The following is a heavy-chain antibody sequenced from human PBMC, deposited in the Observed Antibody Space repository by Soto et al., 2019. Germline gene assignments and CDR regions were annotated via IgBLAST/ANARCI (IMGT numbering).Heavy chain of an antibody. CDR1: GYTLTELS. D-gene: IGHD1-26*01. V-gene: IGHV1-24*01. CDR3: ATRPLDIVGATTTLYYYYYGMDV. J-gene: IGHJ6*02. Sequence: GASVKVSCKVSGYTLTELSMHWVRQAPGKGLEWMGGFDPEDGETIYAQKFQGRVTMTEDTSTDTAYMELSSLRSEDTAVYYCATRPLDIVGATTTLYYYYYGMDVWGQGTTVTVSS. CDR2: FDPEDGET.